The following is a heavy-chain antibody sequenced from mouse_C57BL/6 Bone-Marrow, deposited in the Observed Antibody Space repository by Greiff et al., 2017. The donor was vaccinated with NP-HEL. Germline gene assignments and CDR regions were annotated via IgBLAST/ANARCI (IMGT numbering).Heavy chain of an antibody. V-gene: IGHV1-47*01. Sequence: VKLQQSGAELVKPGASVKMSCKASGYTFTTYPIEWMKQNHGKSLEWIGNLHPYNDDTKYNEKFKGKATLTVEKSSSPVYLELSRIPSENSAVYYCSVYDYNDAYWGQGKRVTVSA. D-gene: IGHD2-4*01. J-gene: IGHJ3*01. CDR2: LHPYNDDT. CDR3: SVYDYNDAY. CDR1: GYTFTTYP.